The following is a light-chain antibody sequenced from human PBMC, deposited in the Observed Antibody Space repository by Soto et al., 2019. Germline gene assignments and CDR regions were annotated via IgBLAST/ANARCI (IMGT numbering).Light chain of an antibody. CDR2: AAS. CDR1: QSISNY. J-gene: IGKJ1*01. Sequence: DIQMTQSPASLSASIGDRVITTCRASQSISNYLNWYQHKPGRAPKFLIYAASSLQSGVPSRFSGSGSGTDFTLTISSLQREDFDTYFCQHSFSSSWTFGQGTKVDIK. V-gene: IGKV1-39*01. CDR3: QHSFSSSWT.